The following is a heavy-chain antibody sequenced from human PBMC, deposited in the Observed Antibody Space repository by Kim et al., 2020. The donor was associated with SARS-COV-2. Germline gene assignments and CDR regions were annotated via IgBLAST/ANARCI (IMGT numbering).Heavy chain of an antibody. Sequence: GGSLRLSCAASGFTFSSYEMNWVRQAPGKGLEWVSYISSSGSTIYYADSVKGRFTISRDNAKNSLYLQMNSLRAEDTAVYYCARDTTIFGVDYAFDIWGQGTMVTVSS. CDR1: GFTFSSYE. CDR2: ISSSGSTI. J-gene: IGHJ3*02. V-gene: IGHV3-48*03. CDR3: ARDTTIFGVDYAFDI. D-gene: IGHD3-3*01.